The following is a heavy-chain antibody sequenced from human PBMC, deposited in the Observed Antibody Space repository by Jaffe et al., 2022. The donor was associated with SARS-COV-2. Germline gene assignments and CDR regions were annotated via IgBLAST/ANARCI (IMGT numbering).Heavy chain of an antibody. Sequence: EIQLVQSGGGLVQPGRSLRLSCAASGFTFNEYAMHWVRQVPGKGLEWVSGISWNSDGINYADSVKGRFIISRDNAKNSLYLQMNSLRVEDTALYYCAKDRWSNQDRGWLDPWGQGTLVTVSS. CDR2: ISWNSDGI. V-gene: IGHV3-9*01. CDR1: GFTFNEYA. J-gene: IGHJ5*02. D-gene: IGHD2-15*01. CDR3: AKDRWSNQDRGWLDP.